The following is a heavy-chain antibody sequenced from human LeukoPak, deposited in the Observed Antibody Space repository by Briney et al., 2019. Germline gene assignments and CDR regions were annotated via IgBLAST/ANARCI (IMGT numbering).Heavy chain of an antibody. D-gene: IGHD3-3*01. CDR1: TGSISTSLFY. CDR2: IYYSGST. Sequence: PSETLSLTCSVSTGSISTSLFYWGWIRQPPGKGLEWIGSIYYSGSTYYNPSLKSRVTISADTSKNQFSLMLNSVTAADTAVYYCARGFRVAAKYYFDCWGQGTLVTVSS. CDR3: ARGFRVAAKYYFDC. V-gene: IGHV4-39*01. J-gene: IGHJ4*02.